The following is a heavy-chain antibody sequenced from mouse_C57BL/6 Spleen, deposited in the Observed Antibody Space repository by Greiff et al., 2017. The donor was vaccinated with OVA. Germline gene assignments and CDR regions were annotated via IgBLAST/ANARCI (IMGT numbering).Heavy chain of an antibody. Sequence: EVMLVESGGGLVQPGGSLSLSCAASGFTFTAYYMSWVRQPPGKALEWLGFIRNKANGYTTEYSASVKGRFTISRDNSQSILYLQMNALRAEDSATYYCARYRVNSWYFDVWGTRTTVTVSS. CDR1: GFTFTAYY. CDR2: IRNKANGYTT. CDR3: ARYRVNSWYFDV. V-gene: IGHV7-3*01. J-gene: IGHJ1*03. D-gene: IGHD1-3*01.